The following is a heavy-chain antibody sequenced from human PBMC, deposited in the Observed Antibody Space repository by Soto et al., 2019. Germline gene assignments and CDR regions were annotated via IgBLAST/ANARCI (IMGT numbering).Heavy chain of an antibody. V-gene: IGHV3-72*01. Sequence: EVQVVESGGGLVQPGGSLRLSCEASGFTFSDHYMDWVRQAPGKGLEWVGRIKNKDNRYTTEYAPSVKGRFTISRDDSKHSLYLQMNSLKAEDTALYYCARVRLGATTRYFDYWGRGTLVSVSS. CDR3: ARVRLGATTRYFDY. D-gene: IGHD1-26*01. CDR1: GFTFSDHY. CDR2: IKNKDNRYTT. J-gene: IGHJ4*02.